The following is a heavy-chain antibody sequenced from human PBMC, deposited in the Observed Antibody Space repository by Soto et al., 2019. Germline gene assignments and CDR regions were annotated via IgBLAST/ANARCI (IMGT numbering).Heavy chain of an antibody. J-gene: IGHJ4*02. CDR1: GFTFRTYS. Sequence: GGSLRLSCVVSGFTFRTYSMNWVRQAPGKGLEWVSFIGSDNYIYYADSVRGRFTISRDNAKNSLFLQMSSLRAEDTAVYYCARVFCSSASCYFIDYWGQGTLVTVSS. CDR3: ARVFCSSASCYFIDY. V-gene: IGHV3-21*01. CDR2: IGSDNYI. D-gene: IGHD2-2*01.